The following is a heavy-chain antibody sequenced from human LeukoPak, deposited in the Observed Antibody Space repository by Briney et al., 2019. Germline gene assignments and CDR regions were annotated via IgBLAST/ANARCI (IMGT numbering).Heavy chain of an antibody. CDR2: ISYDGSNK. CDR1: GFTFSSYA. CDR3: ARSWVSGGSPCYYGMDV. V-gene: IGHV3-30*04. J-gene: IGHJ6*04. Sequence: PGRSLRLSCAASGFTFSSYAMHWVRQAPGKGLEWVVVISYDGSNKYYADSVKGRFTISRDNSKNTLYLQMDSLRAEDTAVYYCARSWVSGGSPCYYGMDVWGKGTTVTVSS. D-gene: IGHD2-15*01.